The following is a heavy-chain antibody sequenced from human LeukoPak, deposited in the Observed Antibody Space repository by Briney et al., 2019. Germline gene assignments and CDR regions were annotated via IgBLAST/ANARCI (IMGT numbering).Heavy chain of an antibody. V-gene: IGHV3-33*01. CDR3: ARVNCRSSSCYLASYFFDS. D-gene: IGHD2-2*01. CDR2: IWYDGNNK. CDR1: GFTFSKYG. Sequence: GGSLRLFCAASGFTFSKYGMHWVRQAPGKGLEWVAVIWYDGNNKDYADSVKGRFSISRDNSKNTLSLQMNSLRVEDTAMYYCARVNCRSSSCYLASYFFDSWGQGTLVTVSS. J-gene: IGHJ5*01.